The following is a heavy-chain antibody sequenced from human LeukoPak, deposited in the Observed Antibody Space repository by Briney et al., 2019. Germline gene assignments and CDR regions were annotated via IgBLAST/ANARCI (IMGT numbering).Heavy chain of an antibody. CDR1: GFTFSSYA. CDR3: AKSLSSTPHNWFDP. J-gene: IGHJ5*02. CDR2: ISGSGGST. D-gene: IGHD2-2*01. V-gene: IGHV3-23*01. Sequence: GGSLRLSCAASGFTFSSYAMSWVRQAPGKGLEWVSAISGSGGSTYYADSVKGRFTITSANSKNTLYLQMNSLRAEDTAVYYCAKSLSSTPHNWFDPWGQGTLVTVSS.